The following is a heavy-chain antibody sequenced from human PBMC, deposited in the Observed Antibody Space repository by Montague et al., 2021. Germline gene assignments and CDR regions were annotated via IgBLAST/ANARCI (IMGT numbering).Heavy chain of an antibody. CDR2: SSGTGADT. CDR1: GFTLDSYM. J-gene: IGHJ4*02. V-gene: IGHV3-23*01. CDR3: ARDGYNWIPYDY. D-gene: IGHD1-1*01. Sequence: SLRLSWAGSGFTLDSYMMSWVRQAPGKGLEWVSASSGTGADTYYADSVKGRFTISRDNSKNTLYLQMDSLRDDDTAVYYCARDGYNWIPYDYWGQGTLVTVSS.